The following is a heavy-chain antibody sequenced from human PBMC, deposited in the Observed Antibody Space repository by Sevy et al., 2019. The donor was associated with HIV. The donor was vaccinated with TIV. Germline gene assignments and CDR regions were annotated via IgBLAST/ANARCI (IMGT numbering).Heavy chain of an antibody. J-gene: IGHJ4*02. V-gene: IGHV3-74*01. Sequence: GGSLRLSCAASGFTSNNFWLHWVRQAPGKGLVWVSRLNSDGERTGYAGFSTGRFTTARDSAKNTAYLQMNSLRADDTASDYCARGTRGVVDSWGQGTLVTVSS. CDR3: ARGTRGVVDS. CDR1: GFTSNNFW. D-gene: IGHD3-10*01. CDR2: LNSDGERT.